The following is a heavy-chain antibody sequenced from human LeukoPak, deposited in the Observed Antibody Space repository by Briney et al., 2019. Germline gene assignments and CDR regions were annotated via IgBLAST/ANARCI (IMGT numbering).Heavy chain of an antibody. V-gene: IGHV4-4*09. CDR2: IYTSGST. J-gene: IGHJ4*02. CDR1: GGSISSYY. CDR3: AGTAYSGSYYRDY. D-gene: IGHD1-26*01. Sequence: PSETLSLTCTVSGGSISSYYWSWIRQPPGKGLEWIGYIYTSGSTNYNPSLKSRVTISVDTSKNQFSLKLSSVTAADTAVYHCAGTAYSGSYYRDYWGQGTLVTVSS.